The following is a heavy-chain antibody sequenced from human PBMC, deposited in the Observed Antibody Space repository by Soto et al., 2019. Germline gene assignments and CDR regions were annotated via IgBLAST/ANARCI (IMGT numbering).Heavy chain of an antibody. J-gene: IGHJ4*02. CDR3: AKDAVGIQLWFNFDY. V-gene: IGHV3-30*18. CDR1: GFTFSSYG. D-gene: IGHD5-18*01. CDR2: ISYDGSNK. Sequence: PGESLKISCAASGFTFSSYGMHWVRQAPGKGLEWVAVISYDGSNKYYADYVKGRFTISRDNPKNTLYLQMNSMRAEDTAVYYCAKDAVGIQLWFNFDYWGQGTLVTVSS.